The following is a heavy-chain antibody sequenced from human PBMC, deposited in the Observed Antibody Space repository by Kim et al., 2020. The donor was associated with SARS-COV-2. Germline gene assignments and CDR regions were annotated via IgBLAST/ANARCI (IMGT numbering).Heavy chain of an antibody. CDR2: IDPSDSYT. CDR1: GYSFTSYW. D-gene: IGHD6-13*01. V-gene: IGHV5-10-1*01. J-gene: IGHJ6*02. Sequence: GESLKISCKGSGYSFTSYWISWVRQMPGKGLEWMGRIDPSDSYTNYSPSFQGHVTISADKSISTAYLQWSSLKASDTAMYYCARPLAPPPDYYYYYGMDVWGQGTTVTVSS. CDR3: ARPLAPPPDYYYYYGMDV.